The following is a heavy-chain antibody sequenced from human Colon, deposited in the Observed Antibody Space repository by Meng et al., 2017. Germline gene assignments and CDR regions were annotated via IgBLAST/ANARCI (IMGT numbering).Heavy chain of an antibody. CDR3: ARGRYSGSLP. CDR2: INHRAST. V-gene: IGHV4-34*01. Sequence: VQIPGGGTGLLEAAQTLSLTVAVYVGSISGYHWSWLLHPTGKVLEGIGEINHRASTHYNLSLKSRVTISVDTSKTQFSLKLSSVTAADTAVYSCARGRYSGSLPWGQGTLVTVSS. CDR1: VGSISGYH. J-gene: IGHJ1*01. D-gene: IGHD5-12*01.